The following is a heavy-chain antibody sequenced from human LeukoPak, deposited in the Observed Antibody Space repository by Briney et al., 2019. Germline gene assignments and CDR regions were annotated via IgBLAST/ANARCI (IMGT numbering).Heavy chain of an antibody. Sequence: GESLKISCKGSGYSFTSFWIGWVRQMPGKGLEWMGIIHPGDSDTRYSPSFQGQVTISADKSISTAYLQWSSLKASDTAMYYCARQAYGSGSYSPRWGQGTLVTVSS. CDR3: ARQAYGSGSYSPR. D-gene: IGHD3-10*01. CDR1: GYSFTSFW. CDR2: IHPGDSDT. J-gene: IGHJ4*02. V-gene: IGHV5-51*01.